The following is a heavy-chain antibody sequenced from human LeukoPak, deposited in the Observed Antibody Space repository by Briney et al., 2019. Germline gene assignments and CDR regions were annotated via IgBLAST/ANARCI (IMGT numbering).Heavy chain of an antibody. Sequence: GGSLRLSCAASGFTFSSYAMSWVRQAPGKGLEWVSAISGSGGSTYYADSVKGRFTISRDNSKNTLYLQMNSLRAEDTAVYYCAKDHYYDSSGYYFHDAFDIWGQGTMVTVSS. D-gene: IGHD3-22*01. V-gene: IGHV3-23*01. CDR1: GFTFSSYA. CDR2: ISGSGGST. J-gene: IGHJ3*02. CDR3: AKDHYYDSSGYYFHDAFDI.